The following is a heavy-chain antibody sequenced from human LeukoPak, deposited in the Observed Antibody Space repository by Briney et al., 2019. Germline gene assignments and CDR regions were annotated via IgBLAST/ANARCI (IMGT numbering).Heavy chain of an antibody. CDR1: GFTVSSNY. Sequence: GGSLRLSCAASGFTVSSNYMSWGRQAPGKGLEWVSSITGDCKYITYADSVKGRFTISRDNAKNSLYLQVASLRGDDTATYYCAREGNDYYYDQWGQGTLVTVSP. CDR2: ITGDCKYI. D-gene: IGHD3-16*01. CDR3: AREGNDYYYDQ. J-gene: IGHJ4*02. V-gene: IGHV3-21*01.